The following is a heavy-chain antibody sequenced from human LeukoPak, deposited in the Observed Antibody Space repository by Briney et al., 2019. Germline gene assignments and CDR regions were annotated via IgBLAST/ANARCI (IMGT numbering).Heavy chain of an antibody. Sequence: GASVMVSCKASGYTFTSYAMHWVRQAPGQRLEWMGWINAGNGNTRYSQKFQGRVTITRDTSASTAYMELSSLRSEDTAVYYCAREYYYDSSGYVGPGDYYYYGMDVWGQGTTVTVSS. V-gene: IGHV1-3*01. CDR2: INAGNGNT. D-gene: IGHD3-22*01. CDR1: GYTFTSYA. J-gene: IGHJ6*02. CDR3: AREYYYDSSGYVGPGDYYYYGMDV.